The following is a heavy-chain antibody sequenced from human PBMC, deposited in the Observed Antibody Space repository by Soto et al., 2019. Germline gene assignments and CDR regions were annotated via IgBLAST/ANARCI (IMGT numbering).Heavy chain of an antibody. CDR2: IYHSGST. CDR1: GGYIRSGGYS. J-gene: IGHJ4*02. V-gene: IGHV4-30-2*01. CDR3: ARGPPLGY. Sequence: SETLSLTCAVSGGYIRSGGYSWSWIRQPPGKGLECIGYIYHSGSTYYSPSLKSRVTISVDRSKNQFSLKLSSVTAADTAVYYCARGPPLGYWGQGTLVTVSS.